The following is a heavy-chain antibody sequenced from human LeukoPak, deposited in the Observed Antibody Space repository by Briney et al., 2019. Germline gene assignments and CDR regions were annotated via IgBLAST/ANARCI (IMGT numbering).Heavy chain of an antibody. Sequence: GGSLRLSCAASGFTFSSYDMSWVRQAPGKGLEWVSSITLSGGSTFYADSVKGRFTISRDNSKNTLYLQMNSLGAEDTAVYYCAKRGNPAVGHHYLDVWGEGTTVSVSS. J-gene: IGHJ6*03. V-gene: IGHV3-23*01. CDR1: GFTFSSYD. D-gene: IGHD2-2*01. CDR3: AKRGNPAVGHHYLDV. CDR2: ITLSGGST.